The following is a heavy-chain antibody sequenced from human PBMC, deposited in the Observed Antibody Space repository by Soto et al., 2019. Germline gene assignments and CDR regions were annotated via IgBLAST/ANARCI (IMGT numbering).Heavy chain of an antibody. D-gene: IGHD6-19*01. Sequence: GGSLRLSCAASGFTFSSYAMSWVRQAPGKGLEWVSAISGSGGSTYYADSVKGRFTISRDNSKNTLYLQMNSLRAEDTAVYYCAKARMIAVAGSTFDYWGQGTLVTVSS. CDR2: ISGSGGST. J-gene: IGHJ4*02. CDR1: GFTFSSYA. CDR3: AKARMIAVAGSTFDY. V-gene: IGHV3-23*01.